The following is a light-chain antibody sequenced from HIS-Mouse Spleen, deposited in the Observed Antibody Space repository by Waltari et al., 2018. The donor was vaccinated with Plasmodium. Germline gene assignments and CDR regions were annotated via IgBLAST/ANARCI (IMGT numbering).Light chain of an antibody. CDR1: QSVSSIY. V-gene: IGKV3-20*01. J-gene: IGKJ4*01. CDR3: QQYGSSPPLT. Sequence: ELVLTQPPGTLSLSPGERATLSCRASQSVSSIYLAWYQQNPGQAPRLLIYGASSRATGIPDRFSGSGSGTDFTLTISRLEPEDFAVYYCQQYGSSPPLTFGGGTKVEIK. CDR2: GAS.